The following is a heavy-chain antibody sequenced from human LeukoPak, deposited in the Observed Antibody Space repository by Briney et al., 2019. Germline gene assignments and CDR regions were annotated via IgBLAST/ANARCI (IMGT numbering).Heavy chain of an antibody. V-gene: IGHV3-11*06. D-gene: IGHD2-2*01. CDR2: ISSSSSFT. CDR1: GFTFSDYY. Sequence: PGGSLSLSCAASGFTFSDYYMSWIRQAPGKGLEWVLYISSSSSFTNYADSVKGRFTVSRDNAKNSLYLQMNSLRAEDTAVYYCARDSAPAPAPTDYWGQASLLTVSS. J-gene: IGHJ4*02. CDR3: ARDSAPAPAPTDY.